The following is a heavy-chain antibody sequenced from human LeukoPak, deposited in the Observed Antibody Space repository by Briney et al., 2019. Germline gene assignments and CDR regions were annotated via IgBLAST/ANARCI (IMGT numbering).Heavy chain of an antibody. V-gene: IGHV3-23*01. D-gene: IGHD5-12*01. J-gene: IGHJ4*02. Sequence: GGSLRLSCAASGFTFTSYSMSWVRQAPGKGLEWVSSIGSSGVTTYYADSVKGRFTISRDNSRNTLYLQMDSLRDDDTAVYYCVKDRPTWPIDYWGQGTLVTVSS. CDR1: GFTFTSYS. CDR2: IGSSGVTT. CDR3: VKDRPTWPIDY.